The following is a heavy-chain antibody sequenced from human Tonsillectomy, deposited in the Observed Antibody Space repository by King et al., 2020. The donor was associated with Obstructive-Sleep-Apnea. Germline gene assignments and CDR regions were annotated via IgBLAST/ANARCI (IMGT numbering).Heavy chain of an antibody. CDR3: AKGGCSSTTCSFDY. V-gene: IGHV3-9*01. D-gene: IGHD2-2*01. J-gene: IGHJ4*02. Sequence: QLVQSGGGLVQPGRSLRLSCAVSGLAFDDFAMHWVRQTPGKGLEWVSGISLNSGSIGYAYSVKGRLTISRDNAKNSLYLQMNSLRAEDTALYYCAKGGCSSTTCSFDYWGQGTLVTVSS. CDR1: GLAFDDFA. CDR2: ISLNSGSI.